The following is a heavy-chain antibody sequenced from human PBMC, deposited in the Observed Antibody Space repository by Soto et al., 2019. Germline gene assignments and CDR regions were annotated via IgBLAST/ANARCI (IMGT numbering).Heavy chain of an antibody. D-gene: IGHD6-19*01. V-gene: IGHV4-4*02. CDR1: GGSISSNNW. J-gene: IGHJ4*02. CDR3: AREGGAGTFMGFDY. CDR2: IYHSGTT. Sequence: QVQLQESGPGVVKPLGTLALTYTVSGGSISSNNWWMWVRQSPEKGLEWIGEIYHSGTTNYNPSFNSRVTMSVDKSNNQFSLMLTSVTAEVTAIYYCAREGGAGTFMGFDYWGQGTLVTVSS.